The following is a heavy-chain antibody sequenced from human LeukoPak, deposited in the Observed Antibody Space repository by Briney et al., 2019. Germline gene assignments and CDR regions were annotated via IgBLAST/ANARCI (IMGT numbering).Heavy chain of an antibody. V-gene: IGHV4-34*01. Sequence: SETLSLTCAVYGGSFSGYYWSWIRQPPGKGLEWIGEINHSGSTNYNPSLKSRVTISVDTSKNQFSLKLSSVTAADTAAYYCARDGSGSYWDYWGQGTLVTVSS. CDR1: GGSFSGYY. CDR2: INHSGST. CDR3: ARDGSGSYWDY. J-gene: IGHJ4*02. D-gene: IGHD3-10*01.